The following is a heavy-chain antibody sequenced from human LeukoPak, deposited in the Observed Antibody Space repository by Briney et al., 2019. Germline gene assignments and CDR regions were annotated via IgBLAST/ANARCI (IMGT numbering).Heavy chain of an antibody. CDR3: ARYIVVVPAAIGYYYYYYMDV. D-gene: IGHD2-2*01. J-gene: IGHJ6*03. Sequence: ASVKVSCKASGYTFTSYGISWVRQAPGQGLEWMGWISAYNGNTNYAQKLQGRVTMTTDTSTSTAYMELRSLRSDDTAVYYCARYIVVVPAAIGYYYYYYMDVWGKGPRSPSP. CDR2: ISAYNGNT. CDR1: GYTFTSYG. V-gene: IGHV1-18*01.